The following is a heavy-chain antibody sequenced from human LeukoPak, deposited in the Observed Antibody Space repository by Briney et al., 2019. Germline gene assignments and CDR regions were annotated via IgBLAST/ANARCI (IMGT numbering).Heavy chain of an antibody. V-gene: IGHV4-34*01. CDR1: GGSFSGYY. D-gene: IGHD2-15*01. CDR2: INHSGST. CDR3: ASSDVVVAARLDY. J-gene: IGHJ4*02. Sequence: SETLSLTCAVYGGSFSGYYWSWIRQPPGKGLEWIGEINHSGSTNYNPSLKSRVTISVDTSKNQFSLKLSSVTAADTAVYYCASSDVVVAARLDYWGQGTLVTVSS.